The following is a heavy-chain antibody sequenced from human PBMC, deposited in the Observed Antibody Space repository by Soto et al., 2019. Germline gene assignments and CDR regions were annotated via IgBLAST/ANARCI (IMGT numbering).Heavy chain of an antibody. CDR2: IYYSGST. D-gene: IGHD3-9*01. J-gene: IGHJ5*02. CDR1: GGSISSYY. V-gene: IGHV4-59*01. Sequence: SETLSLTCTVSGGSISSYYWSWIRQPPGKGLEWIGYIYYSGSTNYNPSLKSRVTISVDTSKNQFSLKMSSVTAADTAVYYCASQPNYDILTGYLGPRWFDPWGQGTLVTVSS. CDR3: ASQPNYDILTGYLGPRWFDP.